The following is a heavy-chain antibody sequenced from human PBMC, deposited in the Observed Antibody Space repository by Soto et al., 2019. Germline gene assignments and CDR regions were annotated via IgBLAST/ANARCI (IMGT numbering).Heavy chain of an antibody. D-gene: IGHD3-10*01. CDR1: GGSFSGYY. J-gene: IGHJ4*02. CDR3: AREDRGVIITDY. CDR2: INHSGST. Sequence: SETLSLTCAVYGGSFSGYYWSWIRQPPGKGLEWIGEINHSGSTNYNPSLKSRVTISVDTSKNQFSLKLSSVTAADTAVYYCAREDRGVIITDYWGQGTLVTVS. V-gene: IGHV4-34*01.